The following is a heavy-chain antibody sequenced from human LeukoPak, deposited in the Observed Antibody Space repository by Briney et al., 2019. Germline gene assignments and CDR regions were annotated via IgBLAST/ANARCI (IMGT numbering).Heavy chain of an antibody. J-gene: IGHJ4*02. Sequence: ASVKVSCKASGYTFTSYYMHWVRQAPGQGLEWMGIINPSGGSTSYAQKFQGRVTMTRDMSTTTDYMELSSLRSEDTAVYYCARDHDATRDIVLMVYATEYYFDYWGQGTLVTVSS. CDR1: GYTFTSYY. V-gene: IGHV1-46*01. CDR3: ARDHDATRDIVLMVYATEYYFDY. D-gene: IGHD2-8*01. CDR2: INPSGGST.